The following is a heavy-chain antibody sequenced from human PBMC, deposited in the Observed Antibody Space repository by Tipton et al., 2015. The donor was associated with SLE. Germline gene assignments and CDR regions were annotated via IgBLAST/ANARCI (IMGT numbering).Heavy chain of an antibody. D-gene: IGHD2/OR15-2a*01. V-gene: IGHV3-74*01. CDR2: INSDGSTT. CDR1: GFTFSSHW. CDR3: TRVESTSWAFDV. Sequence: SLRLSCAASGFTFSSHWMHWVRQAPGKGPVWVSRINSDGSTTNYADSVKGRFTISRDNAKSTLYLQVNSLRAEDTAVYYCTRVESTSWAFDVWGQGTIVTVSS. J-gene: IGHJ3*01.